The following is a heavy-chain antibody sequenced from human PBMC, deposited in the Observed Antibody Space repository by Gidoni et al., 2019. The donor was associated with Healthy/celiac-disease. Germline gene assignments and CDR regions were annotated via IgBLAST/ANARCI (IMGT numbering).Heavy chain of an antibody. Sequence: QVQLVESGGGVVQPGRSLRLSCAASGFTFSSYAMHWVRQAPGKGLEWVAVKSNDGSNKYYADSVKGRFTISRDNSKNTLYRQMNSLRAEDTAVYYCAREKVSGSSWYPNAFDIWGQGTMVTVSS. D-gene: IGHD6-13*01. V-gene: IGHV3-30-3*01. CDR3: AREKVSGSSWYPNAFDI. J-gene: IGHJ3*02. CDR2: KSNDGSNK. CDR1: GFTFSSYA.